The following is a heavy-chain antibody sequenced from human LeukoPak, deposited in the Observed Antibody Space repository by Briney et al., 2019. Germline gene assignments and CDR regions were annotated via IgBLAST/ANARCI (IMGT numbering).Heavy chain of an antibody. Sequence: GGSLRLSCAASGFTVSTIYMSWVRQAPGKGLEWVSSIYSGGIAYYADSVKGRFTISRDNPKNTLYLQMNSLRAEDTAVYYCAREEAGTSGNWFDPWGQGTLVTVSS. D-gene: IGHD6-19*01. CDR3: AREEAGTSGNWFDP. CDR1: GFTVSTIY. CDR2: IYSGGIA. V-gene: IGHV3-66*02. J-gene: IGHJ5*02.